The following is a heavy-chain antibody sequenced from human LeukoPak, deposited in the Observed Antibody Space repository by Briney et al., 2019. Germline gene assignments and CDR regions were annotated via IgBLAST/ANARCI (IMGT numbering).Heavy chain of an antibody. Sequence: SQTLSLTCTVSGGSTSSGDYYWSWIRQPPGKGLEWIGYIYYSGSTYYNPCLKSRVTISVDTSKNQFSLKLSSVTAADTAVYYCARVQAVFYYDSSGYFDYWGQGTLVTVSS. J-gene: IGHJ4*02. D-gene: IGHD3-22*01. CDR1: GGSTSSGDYY. CDR3: ARVQAVFYYDSSGYFDY. V-gene: IGHV4-30-4*08. CDR2: IYYSGST.